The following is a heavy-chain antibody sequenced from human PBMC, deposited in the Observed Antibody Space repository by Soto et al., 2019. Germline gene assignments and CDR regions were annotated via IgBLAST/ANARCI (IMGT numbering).Heavy chain of an antibody. CDR1: GYTLTELS. Sequence: ASVKVSCKVSGYTLTELSMHWVRQAPGKGLEWMGGFDPEDGETIYAQKFQGRVTMTEDTSTDTAYMELSSLRSEDTAVYYCATSDSSGYYYRGYFDYWGQGTLVTVSS. V-gene: IGHV1-24*01. CDR2: FDPEDGET. J-gene: IGHJ4*02. D-gene: IGHD3-22*01. CDR3: ATSDSSGYYYRGYFDY.